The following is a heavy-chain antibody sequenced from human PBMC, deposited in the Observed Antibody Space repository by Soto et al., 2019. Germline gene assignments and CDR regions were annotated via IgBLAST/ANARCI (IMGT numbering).Heavy chain of an antibody. CDR2: IYPGDSDT. CDR1: GYSFTSDV. CDR3: ARHVGSGWTDY. V-gene: IGHV5-51*01. J-gene: IGHJ4*02. Sequence: EDSLKISCKGSGYSFTSDVIGWVRQMPGKGLEWMGIIYPGDSDTRYSPSFQGQVTISADKSISTAYLQWSSLKASDTAMYYCARHVGSGWTDYWGQGTLVTVSS. D-gene: IGHD6-19*01.